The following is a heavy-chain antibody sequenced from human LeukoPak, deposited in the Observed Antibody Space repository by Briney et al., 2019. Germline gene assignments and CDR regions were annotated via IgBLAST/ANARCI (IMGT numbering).Heavy chain of an antibody. J-gene: IGHJ6*02. CDR3: ARGSRLAVAGDDYYYGMDV. V-gene: IGHV4-34*01. CDR1: GGSFSGYY. Sequence: SETLSLTCAVYGGSFSGYYWSWIRQPPGKGLEWIGEINHSGSTNYNPPLKSRVTISVDTSKNQFSLKLSSVTAADTAVYYCARGSRLAVAGDDYYYGMDVWGQGTTVTVSS. D-gene: IGHD6-19*01. CDR2: INHSGST.